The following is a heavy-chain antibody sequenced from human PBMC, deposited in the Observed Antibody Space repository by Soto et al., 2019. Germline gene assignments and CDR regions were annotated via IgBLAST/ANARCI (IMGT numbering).Heavy chain of an antibody. V-gene: IGHV5-51*01. CDR3: ARSGYSSSSTYYYGMDV. J-gene: IGHJ6*02. D-gene: IGHD6-6*01. Sequence: GESLKISCKGSGYSFTSYWIGWVRQMPGKGLEWMGIIYPGDSDTRYSPSFQGQVTISADKSISTAYLQWSSLKASDTAMYYCARSGYSSSSTYYYGMDVWGQGTTVTVS. CDR2: IYPGDSDT. CDR1: GYSFTSYW.